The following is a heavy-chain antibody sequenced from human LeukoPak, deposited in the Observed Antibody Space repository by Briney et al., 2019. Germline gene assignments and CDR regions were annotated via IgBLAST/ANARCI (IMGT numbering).Heavy chain of an antibody. CDR2: IIPIFGTA. CDR3: AREDWGSFDY. Sequence: ASVKVSCKTSGGTFNSYAISWVRQAPGQGLEWMGGIIPIFGTANYAQKFQGRVTITADESTSTAYMELSSLRSEDTAVYYCAREDWGSFDYWGQGTLVTVSS. CDR1: GGTFNSYA. D-gene: IGHD7-27*01. V-gene: IGHV1-69*13. J-gene: IGHJ4*02.